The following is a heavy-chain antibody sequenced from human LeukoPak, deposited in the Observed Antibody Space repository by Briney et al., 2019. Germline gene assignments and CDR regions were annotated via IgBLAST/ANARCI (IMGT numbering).Heavy chain of an antibody. J-gene: IGHJ4*01. CDR2: IYNSWTT. V-gene: IGHV4-39*01. D-gene: IGHD3-10*01. Sequence: SETLSLTCTVSGDSISRTSYYWDWLRQPPGKGLEWIGRIYNSWTTYYNPSPKSRVTISVATSKNQCSLKVSSVTAADTAGYYCASRVYGLGSFNYWGQGTLVTVSS. CDR1: GDSISRTSYY. CDR3: ASRVYGLGSFNY.